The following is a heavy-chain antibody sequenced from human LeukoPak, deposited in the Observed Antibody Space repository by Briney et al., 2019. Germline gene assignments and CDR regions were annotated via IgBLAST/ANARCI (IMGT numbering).Heavy chain of an antibody. CDR3: AREGKAGYHFDY. CDR1: GYTFTGYY. D-gene: IGHD3-9*01. V-gene: IGHV1-2*02. J-gene: IGHJ4*02. Sequence: ASVTVSCKASGYTFTGYYMHWVRQAPGQGLEGMGWINPNSGGTNYAQKFQGRVTMTRDTSISTAYMELSRLRSDDTAVYYCAREGKAGYHFDYWGQGTLVTVSS. CDR2: INPNSGGT.